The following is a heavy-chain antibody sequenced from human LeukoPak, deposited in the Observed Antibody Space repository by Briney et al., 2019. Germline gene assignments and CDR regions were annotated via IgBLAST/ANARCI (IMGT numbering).Heavy chain of an antibody. Sequence: GGSLRLSCAASGLTFSDYWMHWVRQAPGKGLVWVSRIKSDGSSTSYADSVKGRFTITRDSAKNTLYLQMNSLRAEDTAVYYCAGGTGNYYGYWGQGTLVTVSS. CDR3: AGGTGNYYGY. CDR2: IKSDGSST. J-gene: IGHJ4*02. CDR1: GLTFSDYW. V-gene: IGHV3-74*01. D-gene: IGHD3/OR15-3a*01.